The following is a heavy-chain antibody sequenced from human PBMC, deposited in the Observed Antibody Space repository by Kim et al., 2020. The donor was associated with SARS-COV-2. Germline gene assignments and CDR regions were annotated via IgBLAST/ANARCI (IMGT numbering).Heavy chain of an antibody. CDR1: GFTFSNAW. CDR3: TTDPALWYGEYGAY. J-gene: IGHJ4*02. CDR2: IKSKTDGGTT. D-gene: IGHD3-10*01. Sequence: GSLRLSCAASGFTFSNAWMSWVRQAPGKGLEWVGRIKSKTDGGTTDYAAPVKGRFTISRDDSKNTLYLQMNSLKTEDTAVYYCTTDPALWYGEYGAYWGQATLVTVSS. V-gene: IGHV3-15*01.